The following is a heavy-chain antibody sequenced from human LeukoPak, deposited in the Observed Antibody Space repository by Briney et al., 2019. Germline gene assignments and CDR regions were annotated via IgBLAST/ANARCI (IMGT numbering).Heavy chain of an antibody. Sequence: GKSLRLSCAASGFTFNNYGMHWVRQAPGKGLEWVAVISYDGRNKHYPDSVKGRFTISRDISTDTLWLQMDSLRTEDTAVYYCAKSDYTISRSFDPWGQGTLVTVSS. CDR3: AKSDYTISRSFDP. D-gene: IGHD2-2*02. CDR1: GFTFNNYG. CDR2: ISYDGRNK. V-gene: IGHV3-30*18. J-gene: IGHJ5*02.